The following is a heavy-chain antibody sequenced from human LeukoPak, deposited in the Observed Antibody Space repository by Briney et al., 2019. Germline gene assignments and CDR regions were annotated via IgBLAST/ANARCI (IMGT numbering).Heavy chain of an antibody. D-gene: IGHD1-26*01. J-gene: IGHJ4*02. CDR2: TSPTSGAT. Sequence: ASVKVSCKASGYTFSDYYIHWVRQAPGQGLQWMGWTSPTSGATKYAQPFQGRVAMTRDTSINTGYMELSGLIPADAAVYFCTKMSPHHTWEKHGFDCWGQGALVPVSS. V-gene: IGHV1-2*02. CDR1: GYTFSDYY. CDR3: TKMSPHHTWEKHGFDC.